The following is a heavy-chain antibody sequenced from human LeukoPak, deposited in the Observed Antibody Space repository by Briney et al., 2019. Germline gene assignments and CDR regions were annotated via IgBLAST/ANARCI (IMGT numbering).Heavy chain of an antibody. CDR1: GGSFSGYY. D-gene: IGHD3-10*01. Sequence: PSETLSLTCAVYGGSFSGYYWSWIRQPPGKGLEWIGEINHSGSTNYNPSLKSRVTISVDTSKNQFSLKLSSVTAADTAVYYCARLRGSGSYWDYWGQGTLVTVSS. V-gene: IGHV4-34*01. CDR2: INHSGST. J-gene: IGHJ4*02. CDR3: ARLRGSGSYWDY.